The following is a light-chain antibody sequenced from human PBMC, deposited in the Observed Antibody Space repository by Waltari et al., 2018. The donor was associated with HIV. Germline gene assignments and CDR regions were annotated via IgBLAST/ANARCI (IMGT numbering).Light chain of an antibody. J-gene: IGKJ4*01. Sequence: QLTPPPSSPSASSGDKVSISCRASQTIETYLNWYHQKPGKAPNLLIHGASSLQSGVPSRFSGSGSGTQFTLTISSLQPEDCGIYYCQQSYSTPLTFGGGTKL. CDR2: GAS. CDR3: QQSYSTPLT. V-gene: IGKV1-39*01. CDR1: QTIETY.